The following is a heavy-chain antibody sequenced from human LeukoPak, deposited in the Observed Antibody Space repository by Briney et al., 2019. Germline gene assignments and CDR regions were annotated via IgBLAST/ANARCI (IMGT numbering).Heavy chain of an antibody. Sequence: GGSLRLSCAASGLTFSSDSMNWIRQAPGQGLEWVSSISSNSSYIYYADSVRGRFTVSRDNARNSLYLQMDSLKAEDTALYYCARDLVVVTAAGAEVYGMDVWGHGTTVTVSS. CDR2: ISSNSSYI. CDR1: GLTFSSDS. D-gene: IGHD2-21*02. V-gene: IGHV3-21*03. J-gene: IGHJ6*02. CDR3: ARDLVVVTAAGAEVYGMDV.